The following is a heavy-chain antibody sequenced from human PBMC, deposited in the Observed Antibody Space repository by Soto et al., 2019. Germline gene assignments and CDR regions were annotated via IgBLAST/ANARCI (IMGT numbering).Heavy chain of an antibody. J-gene: IGHJ4*02. D-gene: IGHD6-19*01. CDR2: IYYSGST. CDR1: GGSISSSSYY. V-gene: IGHV4-39*01. Sequence: SETLSLTCTVSGGSISSSSYYWGWIRQPPGKGLEWIGSIYYSGSTYYNSSLKSRVTISVDTSKNQFSLKLSSVTAADTAVYYCARLAVIAVAGTFYFDYWGQGTLVTVSS. CDR3: ARLAVIAVAGTFYFDY.